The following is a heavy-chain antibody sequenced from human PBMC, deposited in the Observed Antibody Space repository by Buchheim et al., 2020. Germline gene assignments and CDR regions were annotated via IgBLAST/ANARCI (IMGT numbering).Heavy chain of an antibody. CDR2: IYYSGST. D-gene: IGHD3-16*01. CDR3: ARRTIGGGFDL. J-gene: IGHJ2*01. Sequence: QVQLQESGPGLVKPSETLSLTCTVSGGSISSYYWSWIRQPPGKGLEWIGYIYYSGSTNYNPSLKSRVTISADTSKNQFSLKLSSVTAADTAVYYCARRTIGGGFDLWGRGTL. V-gene: IGHV4-59*08. CDR1: GGSISSYY.